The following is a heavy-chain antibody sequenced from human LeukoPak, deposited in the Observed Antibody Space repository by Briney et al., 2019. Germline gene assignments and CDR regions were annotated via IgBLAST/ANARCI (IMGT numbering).Heavy chain of an antibody. V-gene: IGHV1-18*01. CDR1: GYTTTSYG. CDR3: ARDFSAWD. D-gene: IGHD3-10*01. CDR2: ISAYNGNT. Sequence: AVKVSCKASGYTTTSYGISWVRRAPGQGLEWMGWISAYNGNTNYAQKLQGRVTMTTDTSTSTAYMELRSLRSDDTAVYYCARDFSAWDWGQGTLVTVSS. J-gene: IGHJ4*02.